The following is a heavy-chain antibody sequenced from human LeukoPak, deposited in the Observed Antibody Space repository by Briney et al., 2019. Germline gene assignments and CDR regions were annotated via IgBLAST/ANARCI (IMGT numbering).Heavy chain of an antibody. CDR1: GFTVSSNY. CDR2: IYTRGRT. V-gene: IGHV3-53*01. Sequence: GGSLRLSCAASGFTVSSNYMSWVRQAPGKGLDWVSVIYTRGRTDYADSVKGRFTISRDTSNNALYLQMNGLRVEDTALYYCARDLVWNDFEGEEGGQDYWGQGTLVTVSS. J-gene: IGHJ4*02. CDR3: ARDLVWNDFEGEEGGQDY. D-gene: IGHD1-1*01.